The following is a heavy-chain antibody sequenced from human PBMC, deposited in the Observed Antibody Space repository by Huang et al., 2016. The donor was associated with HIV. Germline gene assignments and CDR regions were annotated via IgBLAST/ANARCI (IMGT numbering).Heavy chain of an antibody. Sequence: QLQLQGSGPGLVKPSETLSLTCTVSGGSITSSSYYWGWIRQPPGKGLEWVGSIYYSGSTDYNPALKGRVTVSVDTSKHQCSLKLSSVTAADTAVYYCARHFSYYDSSGYTPWDAFDIWGQGTMVTVSS. CDR1: GGSITSSSYY. CDR3: ARHFSYYDSSGYTPWDAFDI. D-gene: IGHD3-22*01. V-gene: IGHV4-39*01. J-gene: IGHJ3*02. CDR2: IYYSGST.